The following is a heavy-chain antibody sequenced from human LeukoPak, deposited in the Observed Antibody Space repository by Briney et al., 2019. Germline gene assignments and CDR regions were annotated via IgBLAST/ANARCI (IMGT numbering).Heavy chain of an antibody. CDR2: IRYDGSEK. J-gene: IGHJ4*02. V-gene: IGHV3-30*02. Sequence: GGSLRLSCAASGFSFSSYGMHWVRQAPGKGLEWVAFIRYDGSEKYYGDSVKGRFTVARDNSRNTLFLQMNSLTTEDTAVYYCAKPPYGSTTSCLTFDSWGQGTLVTVSS. CDR1: GFSFSSYG. CDR3: AKPPYGSTTSCLTFDS. D-gene: IGHD2-2*01.